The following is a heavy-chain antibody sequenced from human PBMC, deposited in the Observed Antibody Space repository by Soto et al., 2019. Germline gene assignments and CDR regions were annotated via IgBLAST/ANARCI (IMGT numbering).Heavy chain of an antibody. CDR1: GFTVSSNY. V-gene: IGHV3-53*01. CDR2: IYSGGST. Sequence: EVQLVESGGGLIQPGGSLRLSCAASGFTVSSNYMSWVRQAPGKGLEWVSVIYSGGSTYYADSVKGRFTISRDNLKNTLHLQVNSLRAEETAMDYCARLPDSGRFGPDWYFDLWARGTQVSVSS. D-gene: IGHD3-16*01. J-gene: IGHJ2*01. CDR3: ARLPDSGRFGPDWYFDL.